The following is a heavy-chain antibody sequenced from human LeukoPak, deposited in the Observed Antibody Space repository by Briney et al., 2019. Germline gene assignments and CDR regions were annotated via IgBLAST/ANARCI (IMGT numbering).Heavy chain of an antibody. Sequence: GGALRLSCDTSGFTFSGYWMHWVRQVPGKGLVWVSRISPDGSRTNYADSVKGRFTISRDNAKNRLYLQMNSLGVEDTAVYYCAGAPGDGTYGKLDYWGQGTLVTVSS. J-gene: IGHJ4*02. CDR3: AGAPGDGTYGKLDY. D-gene: IGHD1-26*01. CDR2: ISPDGSRT. V-gene: IGHV3-74*01. CDR1: GFTFSGYW.